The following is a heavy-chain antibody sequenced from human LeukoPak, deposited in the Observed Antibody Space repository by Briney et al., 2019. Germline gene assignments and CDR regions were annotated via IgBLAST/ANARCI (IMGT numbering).Heavy chain of an antibody. CDR2: IYYSGST. V-gene: IGHV4-59*12. Sequence: SETLSLTCTVSGGSISSYYWSWIRQPPGKGLEWIGYIYYSGSTNYNPSLKSRVTMSVDTSKNQFSLKLSSVTAADTAVYYCARDQGSYYDFWSGYRQGAFDIWGQGTMVTVSS. J-gene: IGHJ3*02. D-gene: IGHD3-3*01. CDR1: GGSISSYY. CDR3: ARDQGSYYDFWSGYRQGAFDI.